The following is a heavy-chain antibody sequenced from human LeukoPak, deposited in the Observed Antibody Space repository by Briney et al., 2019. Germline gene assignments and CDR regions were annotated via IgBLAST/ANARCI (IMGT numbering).Heavy chain of an antibody. V-gene: IGHV3-20*04. J-gene: IGHJ4*02. CDR1: GFTFDDYG. D-gene: IGHD3-3*01. CDR3: ARDLGQFLEWLSKPSYFDY. CDR2: INWNGGST. Sequence: GGSLRLSCAASGFTFDDYGMSWVRQAPGKGLEWVSGINWNGGSTGYADSVKGRFTISRDNAKNSLYPQMNSLRAEDTALYYCARDLGQFLEWLSKPSYFDYWGQGTLVTVSS.